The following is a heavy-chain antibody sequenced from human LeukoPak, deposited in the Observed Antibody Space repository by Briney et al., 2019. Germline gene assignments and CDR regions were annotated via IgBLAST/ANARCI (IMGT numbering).Heavy chain of an antibody. J-gene: IGHJ4*02. CDR3: ARLAGIGGLFRGDY. Sequence: SETLSLTCAVYGGSFSGYYWSWIRQPPGKGLEWIGEINHSGSTNYNPSLKSRVTISVDTSKNQFSLKLSSVTAADTAVYYCARLAGIGGLFRGDYWGQGTLVTVSS. CDR2: INHSGST. CDR1: GGSFSGYY. V-gene: IGHV4-34*01. D-gene: IGHD6-13*01.